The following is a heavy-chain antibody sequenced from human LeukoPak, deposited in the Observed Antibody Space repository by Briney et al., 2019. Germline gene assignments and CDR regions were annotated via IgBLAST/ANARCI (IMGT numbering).Heavy chain of an antibody. CDR1: GGSISSYY. V-gene: IGHV4-59*01. J-gene: IGHJ4*02. Sequence: PSETLSLTCTVSGGSISSYYWSWIRQPPGKGLEWIGYIYYSGSTNYNPSLKSRVTISVDTSKNQFSLKLSSVTAADTAVYYCARFMVRGVTGSDYWGQGTLVTVSS. CDR2: IYYSGST. D-gene: IGHD3-10*01. CDR3: ARFMVRGVTGSDY.